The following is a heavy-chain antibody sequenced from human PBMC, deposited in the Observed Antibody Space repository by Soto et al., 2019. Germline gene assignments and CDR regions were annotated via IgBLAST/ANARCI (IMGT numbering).Heavy chain of an antibody. V-gene: IGHV4-30-2*01. J-gene: IGHJ4*02. CDR1: GGSISSGGYS. D-gene: IGHD6-19*01. CDR2: IYHSGST. CDR3: ARAGGLGAVAVDY. Sequence: QLQLQESGSGLVKPSQTLSLTCAVSGGSISSGGYSWSWIRQPPGKGLEWIGYIYHSGSTYYNPSPKDRVTISVDRSKTQFSLKLRSVTAADTAVYYCARAGGLGAVAVDYWGQGTLVTVSS.